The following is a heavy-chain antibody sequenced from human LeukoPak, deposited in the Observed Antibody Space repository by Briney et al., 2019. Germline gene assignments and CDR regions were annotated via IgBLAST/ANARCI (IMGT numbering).Heavy chain of an antibody. CDR3: ARVGYSGYDGAYYFDY. CDR1: GFTFSSYS. CDR2: ISSSSYI. D-gene: IGHD5-12*01. Sequence: GGSLRLSCAASGFTFSSYSMNWVRQAPGKGLEWVSSISSSSYIYYADSVKGRFTISRDNAKNSLYLQMNSLRAEDTAVYYCARVGYSGYDGAYYFDYWGQGTLVTVSS. J-gene: IGHJ4*02. V-gene: IGHV3-21*01.